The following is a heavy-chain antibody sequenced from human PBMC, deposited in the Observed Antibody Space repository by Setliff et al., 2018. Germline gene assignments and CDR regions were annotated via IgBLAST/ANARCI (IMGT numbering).Heavy chain of an antibody. CDR2: INHSGST. J-gene: IGHJ1*01. V-gene: IGHV4-34*01. CDR1: GGSFSGYY. CDR3: ARDPWQWLTTFTSAEYFQH. Sequence: SETLSLTCAVYGGSFSGYYWSWIRQPPGKGLEWIGEINHSGSTNYNPSLKSRVTISVDPSKNQFSLRVTSVTAADTAVYYCARDPWQWLTTFTSAEYFQHWGQGTLVTVSS. D-gene: IGHD6-19*01.